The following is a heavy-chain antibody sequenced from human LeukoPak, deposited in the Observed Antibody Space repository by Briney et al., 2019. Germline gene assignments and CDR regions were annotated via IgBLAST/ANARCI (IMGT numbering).Heavy chain of an antibody. CDR3: AKDMDSSGYRSDDAFDI. V-gene: IGHV3-9*01. CDR2: SSWNSGSI. J-gene: IGHJ3*02. D-gene: IGHD3-22*01. CDR1: GFTFDDYA. Sequence: PGGSLRFSCAASGFTFDDYAMHAVRQAPGKGLEGVSGSSWNSGSIGYADSVKGRFTISRDNAKNSLYLQMNSLRAEDTALYYCAKDMDSSGYRSDDAFDIWGQGTMVTVSS.